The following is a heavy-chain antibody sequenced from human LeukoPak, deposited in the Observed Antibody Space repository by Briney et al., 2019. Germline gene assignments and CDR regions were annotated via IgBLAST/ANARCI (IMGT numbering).Heavy chain of an antibody. Sequence: PSETLSLTSTVSGGSISRDYWSWIRQPPGKGLEWIGYIYYTGSTNYNPSLKSRVTISVDTSKNQFSLKLSSVAAADTAVYYCARGYDNFAYWGQGTLVTVSS. CDR2: IYYTGST. CDR1: GGSISRDY. D-gene: IGHD3-9*01. V-gene: IGHV4-59*12. J-gene: IGHJ4*02. CDR3: ARGYDNFAY.